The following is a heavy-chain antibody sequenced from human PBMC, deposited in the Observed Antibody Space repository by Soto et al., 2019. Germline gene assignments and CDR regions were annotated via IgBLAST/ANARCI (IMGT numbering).Heavy chain of an antibody. D-gene: IGHD6-13*01. CDR3: ARDRMYSSSWHSY. V-gene: IGHV3-11*01. CDR1: GFTFSDYY. CDR2: ISSSGSTI. Sequence: QVQLVESGGGLVKPGGSLRLSCAASGFTFSDYYMSWIRQAPGKGLDWVSYISSSGSTIYYADSVKGRFTVSRDNAKNSLYLQMNSLRAEDTAMYYCARDRMYSSSWHSYWGQGTLVTVSS. J-gene: IGHJ4*02.